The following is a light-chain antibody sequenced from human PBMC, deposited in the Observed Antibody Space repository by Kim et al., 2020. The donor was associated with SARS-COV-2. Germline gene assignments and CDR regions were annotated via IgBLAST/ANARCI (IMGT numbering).Light chain of an antibody. V-gene: IGLV10-54*01. CDR1: RNNIGYQG. J-gene: IGLJ3*02. CDR3: SAWDSSLSAWV. Sequence: QAGLTQPPSVSKGLRQTATLTCIGNRNNIGYQGASWLQQNQGHPPKLLSYRDNNRPSGISERLSASRSGNTASLTITGLQPEDEADYYCSAWDSSLSAWVFGGGTQLTVL. CDR2: RDN.